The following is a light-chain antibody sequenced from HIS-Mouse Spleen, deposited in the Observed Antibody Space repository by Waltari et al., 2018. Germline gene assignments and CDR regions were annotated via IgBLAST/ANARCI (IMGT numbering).Light chain of an antibody. CDR1: SSDVGSYNL. V-gene: IGLV2-23*01. CDR3: CSYAGSSTWV. CDR2: EGS. J-gene: IGLJ3*02. Sequence: QSALTQPASVSGSPGQSITISCTGTSSDVGSYNLFPWYQQHPAKAPKLMIYEGSKRPSGVSNRFSGSKSGNTASLTISGLQAEDEADYYCCSYAGSSTWVFGGGTKLTVL.